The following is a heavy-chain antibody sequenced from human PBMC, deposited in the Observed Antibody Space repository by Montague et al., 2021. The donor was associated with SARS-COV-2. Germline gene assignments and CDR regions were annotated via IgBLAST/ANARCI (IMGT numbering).Heavy chain of an antibody. CDR2: IDYSGST. D-gene: IGHD2-15*01. V-gene: IGHV4-39*07. CDR3: ARVVSRQNNIVVVGLYYFDY. CDR1: GGSISSSSYY. Sequence: SETLSLTCTVSGGSISSSSYYWGWIRQPPGKGLEWIGSIDYSGSTYYXXXLKSRVTISVDTSKNQFSLKLSSVTAADTAVYYCARVVSRQNNIVVVGLYYFDYWGQGTLVTVSS. J-gene: IGHJ4*02.